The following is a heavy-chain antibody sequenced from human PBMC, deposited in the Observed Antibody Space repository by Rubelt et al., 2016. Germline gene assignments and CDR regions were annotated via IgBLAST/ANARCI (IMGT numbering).Heavy chain of an antibody. CDR3: ARENRLYYFDY. CDR2: INHSGST. D-gene: IGHD1-14*01. Sequence: QVQLQQWGAGLLKPSETLSLTCAVYGGSFSGYYWIWIRQPPGKGLEWIGEINHSGSTSYNPSLKSRVTLSVATSKNKLSLKLRSVTAADTAVYYRARENRLYYFDYWGQGTLVTVSS. J-gene: IGHJ4*02. CDR1: GGSFSGYY. V-gene: IGHV4-34*01.